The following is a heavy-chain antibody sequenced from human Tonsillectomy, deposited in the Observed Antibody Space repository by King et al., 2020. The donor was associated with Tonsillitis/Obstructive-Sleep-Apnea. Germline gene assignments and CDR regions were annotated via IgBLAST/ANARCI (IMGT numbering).Heavy chain of an antibody. Sequence: VQLVQFGVEVKKPGESLRISCKGSGYSFTSYWISWVRQMPGKGLEWVGRIDPSDSYTNHSPSFQGHVTISADKSISTAYLQWSSLKASDTAMYYCARGGILSAGAPDFWGQGTLVTVSS. CDR1: GYSFTSYW. CDR3: ARGGILSAGAPDF. CDR2: IDPSDSYT. J-gene: IGHJ4*02. D-gene: IGHD6-13*01. V-gene: IGHV5-10-1*01.